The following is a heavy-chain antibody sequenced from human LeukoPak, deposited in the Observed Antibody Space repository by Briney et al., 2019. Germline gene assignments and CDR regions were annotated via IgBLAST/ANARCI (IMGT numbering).Heavy chain of an antibody. J-gene: IGHJ4*02. D-gene: IGHD6-19*01. Sequence: SETLSLTCTVSGGSISGSSYYWGWIRQPPGKGLEWIGSIYYSGSTYYNPSLKSRVTISVDTSKNQFSLKLNSVTATDTAVYYCARHRNSSGWSFDYWGQGTLVTVSS. V-gene: IGHV4-39*01. CDR1: GGSISGSSYY. CDR3: ARHRNSSGWSFDY. CDR2: IYYSGST.